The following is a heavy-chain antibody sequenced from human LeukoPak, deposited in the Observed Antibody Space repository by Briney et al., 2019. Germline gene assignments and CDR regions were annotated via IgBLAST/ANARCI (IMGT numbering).Heavy chain of an antibody. D-gene: IGHD2/OR15-2a*01. CDR2: VSGNNGNR. J-gene: IGHJ4*02. V-gene: IGHV1-18*01. CDR3: ARNSGFGNFDY. Sequence: ASVKVSCKASGYKFNTYDITWVRQAPGQGLEWMGWVSGNNGNRKYAQKFQGRVTMTTDTSTSTANMELRSLRSDDTAVYYCARNSGFGNFDYWGQGTLVTVSS. CDR1: GYKFNTYD.